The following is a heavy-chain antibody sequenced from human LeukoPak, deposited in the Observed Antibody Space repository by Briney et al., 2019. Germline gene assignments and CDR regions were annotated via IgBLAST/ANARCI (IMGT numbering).Heavy chain of an antibody. CDR3: ARDRGYSSFLTDH. CDR1: GFTFSSYW. J-gene: IGHJ4*02. CDR2: IKQDGSEK. Sequence: GGSLRLSCAASGFTFSSYWMSWVRQAPGKGLEWVANIKQDGSEKYYVDSVKGRFTISRDNAKNSLYLQMNSLRAEDTAVYYCARDRGYSSFLTDHWGQGTLVTVSS. D-gene: IGHD6-13*01. V-gene: IGHV3-7*03.